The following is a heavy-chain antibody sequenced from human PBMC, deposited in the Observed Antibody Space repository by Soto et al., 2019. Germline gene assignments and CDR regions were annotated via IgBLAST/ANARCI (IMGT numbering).Heavy chain of an antibody. V-gene: IGHV4-39*01. CDR3: ARQPYDSSDYFDY. J-gene: IGHJ4*02. CDR2: IYYSGRT. Sequence: PSETLSLTCTVSCDSISSSTYYWGWIRQPPGKGLEWIGSIYYSGRTYYNPSLKSRVTISVDTSRIHFSLKLISVTAADTAVYFCARQPYDSSDYFDYWGQGTLVTVSS. CDR1: CDSISSSTYY. D-gene: IGHD3-22*01.